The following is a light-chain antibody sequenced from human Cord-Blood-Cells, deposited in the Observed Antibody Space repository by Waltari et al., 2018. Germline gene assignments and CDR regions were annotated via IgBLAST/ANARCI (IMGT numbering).Light chain of an antibody. J-gene: IGLJ1*01. CDR3: SSYTSSSTLYV. V-gene: IGLV2-14*01. Sequence: HSALPQPASVSGSPGQSITISCTGTSRDAGGDNYVSWYQQHPGKAPKLMIYDVSNRPSGVSNRFSGSRSGNTASLPISGLQAEDEADYYCSSYTSSSTLYVFGTETNDTVL. CDR1: SRDAGGDNY. CDR2: DVS.